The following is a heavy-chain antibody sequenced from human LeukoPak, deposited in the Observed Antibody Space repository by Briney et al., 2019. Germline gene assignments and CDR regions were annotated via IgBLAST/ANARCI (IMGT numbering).Heavy chain of an antibody. Sequence: RRSLRLSCAASGFTFSNYGMHWVRQAPGKGLEWVALIWYDGSNKYYADSVRGRFPISRDNSKNKLYLQMNGLRAEDTAVYYCAGSDYNVFDYWGQGTLVTVSS. J-gene: IGHJ4*02. V-gene: IGHV3-33*01. CDR2: IWYDGSNK. D-gene: IGHD3-10*01. CDR3: AGSDYNVFDY. CDR1: GFTFSNYG.